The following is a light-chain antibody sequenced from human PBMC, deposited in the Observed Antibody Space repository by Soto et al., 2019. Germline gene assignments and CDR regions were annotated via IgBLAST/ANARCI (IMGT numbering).Light chain of an antibody. Sequence: EIVMTQSPATLSVSPGERATLSCRASQSVSSKLAWYQQKPGQAPRLLIYGASIRATGIPARFSGSGSGTEFTLTISSLQSEDFAVYYCQQYNNWPLLTFGGGTKVEIK. CDR2: GAS. V-gene: IGKV3D-15*01. CDR3: QQYNNWPLLT. CDR1: QSVSSK. J-gene: IGKJ4*01.